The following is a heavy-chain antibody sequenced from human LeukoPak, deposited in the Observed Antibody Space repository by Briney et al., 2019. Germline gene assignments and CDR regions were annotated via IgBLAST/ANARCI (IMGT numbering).Heavy chain of an antibody. D-gene: IGHD3-10*01. CDR1: GFTFSSYS. CDR3: ARGKLVGPLDY. V-gene: IGHV3-21*01. Sequence: GGSLRLSCAASGFTFSSYSMNWVRQAPGKGLEWVSSISSSSSYIYYADSVKGRFTISRDNTKNSLYLQMNSLRAEDTAVYYCARGKLVGPLDYWGQGTLVTVSS. J-gene: IGHJ4*02. CDR2: ISSSSSYI.